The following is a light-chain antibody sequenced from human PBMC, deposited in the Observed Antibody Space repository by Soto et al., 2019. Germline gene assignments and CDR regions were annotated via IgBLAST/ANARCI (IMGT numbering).Light chain of an antibody. V-gene: IGKV1-27*01. CDR2: AAS. CDR3: QKYDRAPLA. CDR1: QGINIY. Sequence: DVQMTQSPSSLSASEGDRVTITCRAGQGINIYLAWYQQKPGKVPKRLIDAASTLQTGVPSRFRGSGSGTDFTLTISSLQPEDVATYYCQKYDRAPLAFGGGTKVEIK. J-gene: IGKJ4*01.